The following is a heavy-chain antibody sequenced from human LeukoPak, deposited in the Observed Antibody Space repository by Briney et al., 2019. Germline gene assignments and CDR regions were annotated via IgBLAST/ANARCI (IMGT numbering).Heavy chain of an antibody. V-gene: IGHV5-51*01. CDR1: GYSLTSYW. CDR3: ARPITIFGVVTFFDY. Sequence: GESLKISCKGSGYSLTSYWIGWVRQMPGKGLEWMGIIYPGDSDTRYSPSFQGQVTISADKSISTAYLQWSSLKASDTAMYYCARPITIFGVVTFFDYWGQGTLVTVSS. D-gene: IGHD3-3*01. CDR2: IYPGDSDT. J-gene: IGHJ4*02.